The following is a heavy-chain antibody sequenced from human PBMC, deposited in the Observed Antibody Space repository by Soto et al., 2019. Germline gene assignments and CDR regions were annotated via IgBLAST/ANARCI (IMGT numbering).Heavy chain of an antibody. V-gene: IGHV3-30-3*01. CDR1: GFTFSSYA. D-gene: IGHD4-17*01. Sequence: GGSMRLSCAASGFTFSSYAMHWVRQAPGKGLEWVAVISYDGSNKYYADSVKGRFTISRDNSKNTLYLQMNSLRAEDTAVYYCARETTVTTAYFDYWGQGTLVTVSS. CDR3: ARETTVTTAYFDY. CDR2: ISYDGSNK. J-gene: IGHJ4*02.